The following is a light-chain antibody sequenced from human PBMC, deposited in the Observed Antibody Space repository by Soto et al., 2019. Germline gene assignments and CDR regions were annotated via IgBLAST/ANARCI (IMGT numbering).Light chain of an antibody. V-gene: IGKV1-9*01. CDR1: QGISSY. Sequence: DIQLTQSPSFLSASVGDRVTITCRASQGISSYLAWYQQKPGKAPKLMIYAASTLQSGVPSRFSGSGSGTEFTLTISSLQPEDFADYYCQQLNSYHSITFGQGTRLEIK. CDR2: AAS. J-gene: IGKJ5*01. CDR3: QQLNSYHSIT.